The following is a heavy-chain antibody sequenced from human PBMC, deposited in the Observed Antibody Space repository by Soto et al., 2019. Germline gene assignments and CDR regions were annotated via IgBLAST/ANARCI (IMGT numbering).Heavy chain of an antibody. CDR2: ISGSGGST. V-gene: IGHV3-23*01. Sequence: GGSLRLSCAASGFTFSSYAMSWVRQAPGQGLEWASAISGSGGSTYYADSVKGRFTISTDNSKNTLYLQMNSLRADDTAVYYCAKWIKGYGGNKNYYGMDVWGQGTTVTVSS. D-gene: IGHD4-17*01. J-gene: IGHJ6*02. CDR1: GFTFSSYA. CDR3: AKWIKGYGGNKNYYGMDV.